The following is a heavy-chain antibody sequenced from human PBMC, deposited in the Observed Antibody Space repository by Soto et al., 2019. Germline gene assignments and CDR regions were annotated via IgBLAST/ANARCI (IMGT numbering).Heavy chain of an antibody. D-gene: IGHD3-16*02. Sequence: ASVKVSCKASGGTFSSYAISWVRQAPGQGLEWMGGIIPIFGTANYAQKFQGRVTITADESTSTAYMELSSLRSEDTAVYYCARGTYYDYVWGSYRKKYDAFDIWGQGTMVTVSS. CDR1: GGTFSSYA. CDR2: IIPIFGTA. V-gene: IGHV1-69*13. CDR3: ARGTYYDYVWGSYRKKYDAFDI. J-gene: IGHJ3*02.